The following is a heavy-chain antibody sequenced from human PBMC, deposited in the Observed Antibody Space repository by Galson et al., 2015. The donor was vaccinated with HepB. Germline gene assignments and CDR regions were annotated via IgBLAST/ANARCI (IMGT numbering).Heavy chain of an antibody. J-gene: IGHJ4*02. Sequence: SLRLSYAASGFIFSDYSMNWVRQAPGKGLEWVSSITMSSSHKNYADSVKGRFTISRDNAQNSVYLQMNSLRAEDTAMYYCARVPDYDSIRRSDYWGQGTLVTVAS. V-gene: IGHV3-21*06. CDR2: ITMSSSHK. CDR3: ARVPDYDSIRRSDY. CDR1: GFIFSDYS. D-gene: IGHD3-22*01.